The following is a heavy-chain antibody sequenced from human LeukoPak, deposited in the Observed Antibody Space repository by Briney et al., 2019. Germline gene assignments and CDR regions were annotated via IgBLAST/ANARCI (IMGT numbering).Heavy chain of an antibody. D-gene: IGHD3-16*01. V-gene: IGHV3-7*01. J-gene: IGHJ4*02. Sequence: GGSLRLSCEASGFTLSTYWMNWVRQVPGKGLDWVANINPDGSGKRYVDSVKGRFTIARDDADNSLSLQMNSLRAEDTAVYYCASWGAGGNSWGQGTLVTVSS. CDR1: GFTLSTYW. CDR2: INPDGSGK. CDR3: ASWGAGGNS.